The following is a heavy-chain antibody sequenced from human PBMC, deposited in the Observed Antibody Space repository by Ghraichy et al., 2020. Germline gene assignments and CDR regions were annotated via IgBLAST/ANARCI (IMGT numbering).Heavy chain of an antibody. D-gene: IGHD6-6*01. J-gene: IGHJ4*02. CDR1: GGTFSSYA. Sequence: SVKVSCKASGGTFSSYAISWVRQAPGQGLEWMGRIIPILGIANYAQKFQGRVTITADKSTSTAYMELSSLRSEDTAVYYCARGEKYSSSGQIFDYWGQGTLVTVSS. CDR2: IIPILGIA. CDR3: ARGEKYSSSGQIFDY. V-gene: IGHV1-69*04.